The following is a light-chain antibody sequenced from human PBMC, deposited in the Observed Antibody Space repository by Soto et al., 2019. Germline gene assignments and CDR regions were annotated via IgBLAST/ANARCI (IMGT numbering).Light chain of an antibody. CDR2: DDN. V-gene: IGLV1-51*01. Sequence: QSVLTQPPSVSAAPGQKVTISCSGSSSNIGGNSVSWCQQLPAAACTLLVFDDNKRPSGVPDRFSGSKSGTSATLGITGFHTGDEADDYCGSWDSSLSAYVFGTGTKVTVL. CDR3: GSWDSSLSAYV. J-gene: IGLJ1*01. CDR1: SSNIGGNS.